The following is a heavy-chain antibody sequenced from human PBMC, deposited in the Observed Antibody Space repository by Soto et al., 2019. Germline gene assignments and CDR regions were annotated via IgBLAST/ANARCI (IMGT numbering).Heavy chain of an antibody. CDR3: VGAAPNEYHHDPPIDY. D-gene: IGHD6-6*01. V-gene: IGHV4-34*12. CDR1: GASLSGHY. J-gene: IGHJ4*02. CDR2: IIHSGST. Sequence: SETLSLTCGVSGASLSGHYWSWIRQPPGKGLEWIGDIIHSGSTNYQPSLQGRVTMSLDTSRNQFSLKLTSLTPADTAIYYCVGAAPNEYHHDPPIDYWGQGTLVTVSS.